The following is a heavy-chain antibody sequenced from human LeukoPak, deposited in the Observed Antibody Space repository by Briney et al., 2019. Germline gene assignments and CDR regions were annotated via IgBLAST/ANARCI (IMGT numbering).Heavy chain of an antibody. V-gene: IGHV3-23*01. D-gene: IGHD3-10*01. J-gene: IGHJ4*02. CDR2: ISGSGDTT. Sequence: PGGSLRLSCAASGFIFSSYAMSWVRQAPGKGLEWVSGISGSGDTTYYADSVKGRFTISRDNSKNTLYLQMNSLRAEDTAVYYCAKDRNYYGSGSWLFDYWGQGTLVTVSS. CDR3: AKDRNYYGSGSWLFDY. CDR1: GFIFSSYA.